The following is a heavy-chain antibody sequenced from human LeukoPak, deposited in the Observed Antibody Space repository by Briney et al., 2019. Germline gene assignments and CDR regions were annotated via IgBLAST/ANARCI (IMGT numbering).Heavy chain of an antibody. Sequence: GGSLRLSCAASGFTFSDYYMSWIRQAPGKGLEWVSYISSSGSTIYYADSVKGRFTISRDNAKNSLYLQMNSLRAEDTAICYCARGLPATLLDYWGQGTLVTVSS. CDR3: ARGLPATLLDY. D-gene: IGHD2-2*01. J-gene: IGHJ4*02. V-gene: IGHV3-11*01. CDR2: ISSSGSTI. CDR1: GFTFSDYY.